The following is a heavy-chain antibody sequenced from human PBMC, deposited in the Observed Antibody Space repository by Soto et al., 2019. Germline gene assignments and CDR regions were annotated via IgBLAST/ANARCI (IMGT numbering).Heavy chain of an antibody. V-gene: IGHV3-48*02. Sequence: GGSLRLSCAASGFTFSSYSMNWVRQAPGKGLEWVSYISSSSSTIYYADSVKGRFTISRDNAKNSLYLQMNSPRDEDTAVYYCARSRHYYYDSSGYYSDAFDIWGQGTMVTVSS. CDR1: GFTFSSYS. J-gene: IGHJ3*02. D-gene: IGHD3-22*01. CDR3: ARSRHYYYDSSGYYSDAFDI. CDR2: ISSSSSTI.